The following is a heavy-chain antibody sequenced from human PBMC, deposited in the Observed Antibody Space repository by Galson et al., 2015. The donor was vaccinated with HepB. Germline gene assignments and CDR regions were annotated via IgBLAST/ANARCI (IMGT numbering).Heavy chain of an antibody. V-gene: IGHV1-69*01. CDR2: IIPIFGTA. D-gene: IGHD1-1*01. CDR3: AKRLTTKNYYWYFDL. Sequence: SCAASGFTFSSYAISWVRQAPGQGLEWMGGIIPIFGTANYAQKFQGRVTITADESTSTAYMELSSLRSEDAAVYYCAKRLTTKNYYWYFDLWGRGTLVTVSS. J-gene: IGHJ2*01. CDR1: GFTFSSYA.